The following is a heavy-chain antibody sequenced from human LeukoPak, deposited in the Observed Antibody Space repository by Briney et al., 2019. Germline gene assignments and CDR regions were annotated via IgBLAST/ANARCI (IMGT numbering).Heavy chain of an antibody. D-gene: IGHD3-3*01. V-gene: IGHV4-61*02. CDR2: IYTSGST. J-gene: IGHJ5*02. CDR3: ARPFARKFDP. Sequence: PSETLSLTCTVSGGSISSGSYYWSWIRQPAGKGLEWIGRIYTSGSTNYNPSLKSRVTISVDTSKNQFSLKLSSVTAADTAVYYCARPFARKFDPWGQGTLVTVSS. CDR1: GGSISSGSYY.